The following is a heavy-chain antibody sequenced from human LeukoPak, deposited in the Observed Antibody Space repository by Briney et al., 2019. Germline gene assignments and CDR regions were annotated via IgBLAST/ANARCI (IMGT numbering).Heavy chain of an antibody. CDR1: GFTFSSYS. V-gene: IGHV3-21*01. D-gene: IGHD1-14*01. CDR2: ISTSSSYI. J-gene: IGHJ4*02. Sequence: GGSLRLSCAASGFTFSSYSMNWVRQAPGKGLEWVSSISTSSSYIHYADSVKGRFTISRDNAKNSLYLQMNSLRAEDTAVYYCGGAPLIIPGKRGAFDYWGQGPLVTVSS. CDR3: GGAPLIIPGKRGAFDY.